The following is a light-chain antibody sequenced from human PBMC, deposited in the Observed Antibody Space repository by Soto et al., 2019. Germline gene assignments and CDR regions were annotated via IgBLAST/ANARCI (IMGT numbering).Light chain of an antibody. CDR3: QQYDDSPGT. CDR2: HAS. CDR1: QSVRDNF. Sequence: EIVLTQSPGTLSLSPGERATLSCRASQSVRDNFLAWYHQKPGQAPRLLIYHASNRVTGIPDRFSGSGSGTDFTLTISRLEPEDFAVYFCQQYDDSPGTFGHGTKVEI. V-gene: IGKV3-20*01. J-gene: IGKJ1*01.